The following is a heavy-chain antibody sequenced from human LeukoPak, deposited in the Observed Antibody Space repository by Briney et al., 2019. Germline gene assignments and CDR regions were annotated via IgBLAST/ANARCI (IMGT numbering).Heavy chain of an antibody. Sequence: ASVKVSCKASGYTFTSDDINWVRQATGQGLEWMGWMNPNSGNTGYAQKFQGRVTTTRNTSISAAYMELSSLRSEDTAVYYCARDESPEYFQHWGQGTLVTVSS. J-gene: IGHJ1*01. CDR3: ARDESPEYFQH. CDR2: MNPNSGNT. CDR1: GYTFTSDD. V-gene: IGHV1-8*01.